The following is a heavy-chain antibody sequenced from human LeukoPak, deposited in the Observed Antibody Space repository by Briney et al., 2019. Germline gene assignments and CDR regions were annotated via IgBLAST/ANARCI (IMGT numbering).Heavy chain of an antibody. Sequence: GGSLRLSCAASGFTFSNAWMSWVRQAPGKGPEWVGRIKSKTDDETTDYAAPVKGRFTISRDDSENTLYLQMNSLKTEDTAVYYCTTDVGYFDFRGQGTLVTVSS. CDR1: GFTFSNAW. V-gene: IGHV3-15*01. CDR2: IKSKTDDETT. D-gene: IGHD1-26*01. CDR3: TTDVGYFDF. J-gene: IGHJ4*02.